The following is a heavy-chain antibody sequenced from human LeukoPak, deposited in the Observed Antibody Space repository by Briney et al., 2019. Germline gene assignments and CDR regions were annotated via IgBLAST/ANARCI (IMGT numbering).Heavy chain of an antibody. CDR3: AKDLNRNGSGSAPDY. J-gene: IGHJ4*02. CDR1: GFTFSCYG. D-gene: IGHD3-10*01. CDR2: IWYDGSNK. Sequence: PGGSLRLSCAVSGFTFSCYGMHWVRQAPGKGLEWVAVIWYDGSNKYYADSVKGRFTISRDNSKNTLYLQMNSLRAEDTAVYYCAKDLNRNGSGSAPDYWGQGTLVTVSS. V-gene: IGHV3-33*06.